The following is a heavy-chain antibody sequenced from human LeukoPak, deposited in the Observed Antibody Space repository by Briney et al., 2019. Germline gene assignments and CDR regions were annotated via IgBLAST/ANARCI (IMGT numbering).Heavy chain of an antibody. J-gene: IGHJ4*02. CDR2: IYSGGST. V-gene: IGHV3-66*01. D-gene: IGHD2-2*01. CDR1: GFTVSSNY. Sequence: GGSLRLSCAASGFTVSSNYMSWVRQAPGKGLEWVSVIYSGGSTYYADSVKGRFTISRDNSKNTLYLQMNSLRAEDTAVYYCARYCSSTSCYFFDYWGQRTLVTVSS. CDR3: ARYCSSTSCYFFDY.